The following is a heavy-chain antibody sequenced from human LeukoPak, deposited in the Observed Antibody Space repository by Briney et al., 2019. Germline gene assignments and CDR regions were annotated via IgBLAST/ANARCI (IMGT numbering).Heavy chain of an antibody. CDR3: ARGGGDFWSGYYPHYYYGLDV. Sequence: ASVKVPCKASGYTFTSYAISWVRQAPGQGLEWMGWISAYNGNANYAQKFQGRVTMTTDTSTSTAYMELRSLRSDDSAVCYCARGGGDFWSGYYPHYYYGLDVWGQGTTVTVSS. D-gene: IGHD3-3*01. CDR1: GYTFTSYA. J-gene: IGHJ6*02. CDR2: ISAYNGNA. V-gene: IGHV1-18*01.